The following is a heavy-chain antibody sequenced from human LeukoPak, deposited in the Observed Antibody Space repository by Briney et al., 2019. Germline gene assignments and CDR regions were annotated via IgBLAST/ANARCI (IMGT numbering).Heavy chain of an antibody. CDR1: GFTVSSNY. Sequence: PGGSLRLSCAASGFTVSSNYMSWVRQAPGKGLEWVSVIYSGGSTYYADSVKGRFTISRDNSKNTLYLQMNSLRAEDTAVYYCARSLGSSWYVDFGYWGQGTLVTVSS. J-gene: IGHJ4*02. CDR2: IYSGGST. V-gene: IGHV3-53*01. D-gene: IGHD6-13*01. CDR3: ARSLGSSWYVDFGY.